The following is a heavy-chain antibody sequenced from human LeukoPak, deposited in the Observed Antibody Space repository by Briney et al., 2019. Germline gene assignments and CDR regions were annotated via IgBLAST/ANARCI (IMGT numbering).Heavy chain of an antibody. CDR1: GFTFSSYS. CDR3: ARVGPHKAYFDY. J-gene: IGHJ4*02. Sequence: GGSLRLSCAASGFTFSSYSMNWVRQAPGKGLEWVSSISSSSSYIYYADSVKSRFTISRDNAKNSLYLQMKSLRAKDTAVYYCARVGPHKAYFDYWGQGTLVTVSS. CDR2: ISSSSSYI. V-gene: IGHV3-21*01.